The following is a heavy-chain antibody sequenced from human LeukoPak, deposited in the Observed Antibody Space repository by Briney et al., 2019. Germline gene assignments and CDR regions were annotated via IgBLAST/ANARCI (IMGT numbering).Heavy chain of an antibody. CDR2: IYSGGNT. CDR1: GLTVSSNY. Sequence: GGSLRLSCVASGLTVSSNYMTWVRQAPGKGLEWVSVIYSGGNTYYADSVKGRFTISRDNSKNTLYLQMNSLRAEDTAVYYCARDKGGVVVPAAILSVWGQGTTVTVSS. CDR3: ARDKGGVVVPAAILSV. D-gene: IGHD2-2*02. J-gene: IGHJ6*02. V-gene: IGHV3-53*05.